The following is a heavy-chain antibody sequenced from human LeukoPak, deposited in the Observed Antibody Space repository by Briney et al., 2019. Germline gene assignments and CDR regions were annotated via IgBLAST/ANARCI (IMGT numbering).Heavy chain of an antibody. V-gene: IGHV4-34*01. CDR3: GRGEDLVAVPAAMRFDP. Sequence: SGTLSLTCAVSGGSFSGYYWSGIRQPPGKGLEWSGEISHSGSTNYNPSPKSRVTISVETFKNKFCLWLSCVTSADTVGYYGGRGEDLVAVPAAMRFDPWGQGTLVTVPS. CDR2: ISHSGST. D-gene: IGHD2-2*01. CDR1: GGSFSGYY. J-gene: IGHJ5*02.